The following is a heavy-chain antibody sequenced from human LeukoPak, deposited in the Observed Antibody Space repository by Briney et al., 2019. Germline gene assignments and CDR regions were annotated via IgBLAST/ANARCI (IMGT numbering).Heavy chain of an antibody. CDR3: ARDFGSGGYYYYYMDV. V-gene: IGHV3-21*05. CDR1: GFTFDDYA. CDR2: ISSSSSYI. D-gene: IGHD3-10*01. J-gene: IGHJ6*03. Sequence: GGSLRLSCAASGFTFDDYAMHWVRQAPGKGLEWVSYISSSSSYIYYADSVKGRFTISRDNAKNSLYLQMNSLRAEDTAVYYCARDFGSGGYYYYYMDVWGKGTTVTISS.